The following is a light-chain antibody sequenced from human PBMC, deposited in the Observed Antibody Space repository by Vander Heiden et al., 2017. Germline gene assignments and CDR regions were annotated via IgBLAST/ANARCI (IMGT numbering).Light chain of an antibody. CDR2: QDS. J-gene: IGLJ2*01. CDR3: QAWDSFVV. CDR1: KLGDKY. V-gene: IGLV3-1*01. Sequence: LTQPPAVAVSPGQTASITCSGDKLGDKYAYWYQQKPGQSPVLVIYQDSKRPSGIPERFSGSNSGNTATLTISGTHTMDEADYYCQAWDSFVVFGGGTKLTVL.